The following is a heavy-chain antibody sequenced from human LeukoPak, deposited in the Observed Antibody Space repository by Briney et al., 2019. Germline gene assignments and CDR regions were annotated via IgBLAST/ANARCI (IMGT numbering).Heavy chain of an antibody. CDR1: GYTFTDYR. D-gene: IGHD5-24*01. Sequence: ASVKVSCKASGYTFTDYRIHWVRQAPGQGLEWMGWINPNTGGTNYAQNFQGRVTMTRDTSITTSYMDLSSLLSDDTALYYCARGGHGHTQNDYWGQGTLVTVSS. CDR3: ARGGHGHTQNDY. V-gene: IGHV1-2*02. CDR2: INPNTGGT. J-gene: IGHJ4*02.